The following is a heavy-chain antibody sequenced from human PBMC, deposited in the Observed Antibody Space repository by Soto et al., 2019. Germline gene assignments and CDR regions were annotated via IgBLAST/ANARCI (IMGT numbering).Heavy chain of an antibody. CDR1: GFTFSSYA. D-gene: IGHD4-17*01. V-gene: IGHV3-23*01. CDR2: ISGSGGST. CDR3: AKDPTPYYGDYDAFDI. Sequence: PGGSLRLSCAASGFTFSSYAMSWVRQAPGKGLEWVSAISGSGGSTYYADSVKGRFTISGDNSKNTLYLQMNSLRAEDTAVYYCAKDPTPYYGDYDAFDIWGQGTMVTVSS. J-gene: IGHJ3*02.